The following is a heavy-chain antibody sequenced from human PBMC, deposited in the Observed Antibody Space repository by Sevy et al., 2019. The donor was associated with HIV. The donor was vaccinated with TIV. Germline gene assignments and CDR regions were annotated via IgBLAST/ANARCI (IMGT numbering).Heavy chain of an antibody. J-gene: IGHJ6*03. Sequence: ASVKVSCKASGYTFTSYYMHWVRQAPGQGLEWMGIINRGGRTSYAQKFQGRVTMTRDTSTSTVYMELSSLRSEDTAVYYCARELDYGDHHSDRGYYYMDVWGKGTTVTVSS. CDR3: ARELDYGDHHSDRGYYYMDV. CDR1: GYTFTSYY. V-gene: IGHV1-46*01. D-gene: IGHD4-17*01. CDR2: INRGGRT.